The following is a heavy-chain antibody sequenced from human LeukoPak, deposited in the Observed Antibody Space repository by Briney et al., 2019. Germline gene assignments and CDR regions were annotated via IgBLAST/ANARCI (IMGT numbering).Heavy chain of an antibody. Sequence: ASVKVSCKASGGTFSSYAISWVRQAPGQGLEWMGWINPNSGGTNYAQKFQGRVTMTRDTSISTAYMELSRLRSDDTAVYYCARDLSGGSYRGDYWGQGTLVTVSS. D-gene: IGHD1-26*01. CDR3: ARDLSGGSYRGDY. V-gene: IGHV1-2*02. CDR1: GGTFSSYA. J-gene: IGHJ4*02. CDR2: INPNSGGT.